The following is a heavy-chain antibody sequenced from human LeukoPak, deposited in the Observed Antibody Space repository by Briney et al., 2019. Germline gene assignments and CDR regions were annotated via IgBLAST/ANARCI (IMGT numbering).Heavy chain of an antibody. CDR1: GGSISSYY. D-gene: IGHD2-2*01. CDR2: IYYSGST. J-gene: IGHJ3*02. V-gene: IGHV4-59*01. Sequence: SETLSLTCTVSGGSISSYYWSWIRQPLGKGLEWIGYIYYSGSTNYNPSLKSRVTISVDTSKNQFSLKLSSVTAADTAVYYCARASGSKRSFDIWGQGTMVTVSS. CDR3: ARASGSKRSFDI.